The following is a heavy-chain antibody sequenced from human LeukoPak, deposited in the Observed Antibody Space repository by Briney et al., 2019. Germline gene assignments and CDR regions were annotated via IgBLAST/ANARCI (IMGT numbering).Heavy chain of an antibody. J-gene: IGHJ6*03. CDR3: AKDTRLGYQLQTYYYYYYMDV. D-gene: IGHD2-2*01. V-gene: IGHV3-48*01. CDR2: ISSSSSTI. CDR1: GFTFSSYS. Sequence: GGSLRLSCAASGFTFSSYSMNWVRQAPGKGLEWVSYISSSSSTIYYADSVKGRFTISRDNSKNTLYLQMNSLRAEDTAVYYCAKDTRLGYQLQTYYYYYYMDVWGKGTTVTVSS.